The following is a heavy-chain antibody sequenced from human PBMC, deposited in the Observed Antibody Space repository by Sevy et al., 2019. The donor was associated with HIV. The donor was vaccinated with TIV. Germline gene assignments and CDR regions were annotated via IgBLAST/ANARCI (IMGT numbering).Heavy chain of an antibody. D-gene: IGHD2-8*02. V-gene: IGHV3-21*04. CDR2: ISSSSSYR. Sequence: LSLTCAASGFTFSDSSMNWVRQAPGKGLEWVSSISSSSSYRYYADSVKGRFTISRDNSRNTLYLQMNSLRAEDTAIYYCAKRRVQSGLSGGGANYGMDVCGRGTTVTVSS. CDR3: AKRRVQSGLSGGGANYGMDV. J-gene: IGHJ6*02. CDR1: GFTFSDSS.